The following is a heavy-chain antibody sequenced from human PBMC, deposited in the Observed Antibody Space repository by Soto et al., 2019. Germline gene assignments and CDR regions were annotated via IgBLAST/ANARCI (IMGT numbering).Heavy chain of an antibody. J-gene: IGHJ4*02. V-gene: IGHV1-69*01. CDR2: IIPIVGTA. CDR3: ASAPSGYSSGWYTDY. CDR1: GGTFSSYA. Sequence: QVQLVQSGAEVKKPGSSVKFSCKASGGTFSSYAISWVRQAPGQGLEWMGGIIPIVGTANYAQKFQGRVTITVVESTRTASMALSSLRSEDPAVDYCASAPSGYSSGWYTDYWGQGTLVTVSS. D-gene: IGHD6-19*01.